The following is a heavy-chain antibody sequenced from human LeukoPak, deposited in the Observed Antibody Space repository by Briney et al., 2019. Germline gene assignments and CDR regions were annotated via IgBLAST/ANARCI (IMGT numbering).Heavy chain of an antibody. V-gene: IGHV4-39*01. Sequence: PSETLSLTCTVSGGSISSSSYYWGWIRQPPGKGLEWIGSIYYSGSTYYNPSLKSRVTISVDTSKNQFSLKLSSETAADTAVYYCARHSYSSGWYFDYWGQGTLVTVSS. D-gene: IGHD6-19*01. CDR2: IYYSGST. CDR1: GGSISSSSYY. J-gene: IGHJ4*02. CDR3: ARHSYSSGWYFDY.